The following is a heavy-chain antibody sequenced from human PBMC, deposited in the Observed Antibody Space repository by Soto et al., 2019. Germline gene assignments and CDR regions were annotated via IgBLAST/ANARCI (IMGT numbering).Heavy chain of an antibody. CDR1: GYTFTNYG. J-gene: IGHJ6*02. CDR3: AREGQAPYYYYGMGV. CDR2: ISGYNCNT. V-gene: IGHV1-18*01. Sequence: QVQVLQYGDEVKKPGASVTVSCKASGYTFTNYGVSLVRQAPGQGREWMGWISGYNCNTKYAEKFQGRVTMTTDTSTSTVHRELRSLRSDATAVYYCAREGQAPYYYYGMGVWGQGAEVTVSS.